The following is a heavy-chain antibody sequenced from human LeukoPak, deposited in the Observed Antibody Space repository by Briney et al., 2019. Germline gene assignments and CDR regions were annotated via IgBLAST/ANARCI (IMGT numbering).Heavy chain of an antibody. CDR3: ARDNSGYCSGGSCYHFDY. CDR1: GGSISSYY. V-gene: IGHV4-59*01. J-gene: IGHJ4*02. D-gene: IGHD2-15*01. Sequence: SETLSLTCTVSGGSISSYYWSWIRQPPGKALEWIGYIYYSGTTNYNPSLKSRVTISVDTSKNQFSLKLSSVTAADTAVYYCARDNSGYCSGGSCYHFDYWSQGTLVTVSS. CDR2: IYYSGTT.